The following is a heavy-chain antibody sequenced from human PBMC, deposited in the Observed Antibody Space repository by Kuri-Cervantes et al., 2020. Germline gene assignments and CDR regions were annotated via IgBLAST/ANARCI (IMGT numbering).Heavy chain of an antibody. CDR2: MNPNSGNT. D-gene: IGHD2-15*01. CDR1: GYTLTELS. Sequence: ASVKVSCKVSGYTLTELSMHWVRQATGQGLEWMGWMNPNSGNTGYAQKFQGRVTMTRNTSISTAYMELSSPRSEDTAVYYCVRTSILCSGGSCYDDWGQGTLVTVS. J-gene: IGHJ4*02. V-gene: IGHV1-8*01. CDR3: VRTSILCSGGSCYDD.